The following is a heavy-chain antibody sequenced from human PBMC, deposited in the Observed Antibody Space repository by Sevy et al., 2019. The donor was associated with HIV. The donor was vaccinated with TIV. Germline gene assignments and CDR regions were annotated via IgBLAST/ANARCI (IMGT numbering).Heavy chain of an antibody. CDR3: AFLRVGRMVKEYYYGMDV. V-gene: IGHV3-30*03. Sequence: GGSLRLSCAASGFTFSSYGMHWVRQAPGKGLEWVAVISYDGSNKYYADSVKGRFTISRDNSKNTPYLQMNSLRAEETAVYYCAFLRVGRMVKEYYYGMDVWGQGTTVTVSS. D-gene: IGHD3-16*01. CDR1: GFTFSSYG. J-gene: IGHJ6*02. CDR2: ISYDGSNK.